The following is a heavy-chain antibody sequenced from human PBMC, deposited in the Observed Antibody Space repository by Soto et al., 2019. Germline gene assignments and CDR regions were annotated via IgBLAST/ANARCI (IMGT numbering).Heavy chain of an antibody. J-gene: IGHJ4*02. CDR2: ISGSGGST. D-gene: IGHD3-22*01. V-gene: IGHV3-23*01. CDR1: GFTFSSYW. Sequence: GGSLRLSCAASGFTFSSYWMHWVRQAPGKGLVWVSAISGSGGSTYYADSVKGRFTISRDNSKNTLYLQMNSLRAEDTAVYYCAKGDYYDSSGYYLGFDYWGQGTLVTVSS. CDR3: AKGDYYDSSGYYLGFDY.